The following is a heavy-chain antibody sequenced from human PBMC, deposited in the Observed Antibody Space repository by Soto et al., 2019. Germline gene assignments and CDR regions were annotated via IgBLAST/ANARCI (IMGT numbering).Heavy chain of an antibody. CDR2: IIPIFGTA. Sequence: QVQLVQSGAEVKKPGSSVKVSCKASGGTFSSYAISWVRQAPGQGLEWMGGIIPIFGTANYAQKFQGRVTITADKSTSTAYMELSSLRSEDTAVYYCARVLTAYSSGWLYWYFDLWGRGTLVTVSS. CDR1: GGTFSSYA. V-gene: IGHV1-69*06. CDR3: ARVLTAYSSGWLYWYFDL. D-gene: IGHD6-19*01. J-gene: IGHJ2*01.